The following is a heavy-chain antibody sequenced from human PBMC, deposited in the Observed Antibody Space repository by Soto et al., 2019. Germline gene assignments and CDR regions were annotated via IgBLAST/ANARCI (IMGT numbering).Heavy chain of an antibody. CDR2: IYYSGST. CDR1: GGSISSSSYY. CDR3: ARQGRYCSGGSCYFHYYYGMDV. D-gene: IGHD2-15*01. Sequence: QLQLQESGPGLVKPSETLSLTCTVSGGSISSSSYYWGWIRQPPGKGLEWIGSIYYSGSTYYNPSLKCRVTISVDTSKNQFSLKLSSVTAADTAVYYCARQGRYCSGGSCYFHYYYGMDVWGQGTTVTVSS. V-gene: IGHV4-39*01. J-gene: IGHJ6*02.